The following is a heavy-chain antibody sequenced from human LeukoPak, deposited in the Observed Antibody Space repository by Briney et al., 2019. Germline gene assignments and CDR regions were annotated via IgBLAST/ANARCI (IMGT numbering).Heavy chain of an antibody. J-gene: IGHJ6*02. CDR1: GGSFSGYY. V-gene: IGHV4-34*01. CDR3: ARLRTYYDFWSGYYTRTYYYGMDV. CDR2: INHSGST. D-gene: IGHD3-3*01. Sequence: SETLSLTCAVYGGSFSGYYWSWIRQPPGKGLEWLGEINHSGSTNYNPSLKSRVTISVDTSKNQFSLKLSSVTAADTAVYYCARLRTYYDFWSGYYTRTYYYGMDVWGQGTTVTVSS.